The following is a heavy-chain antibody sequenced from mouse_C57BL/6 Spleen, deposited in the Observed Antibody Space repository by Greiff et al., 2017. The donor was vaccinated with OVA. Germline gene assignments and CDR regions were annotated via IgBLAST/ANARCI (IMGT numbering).Heavy chain of an antibody. CDR1: GFSLTSYG. CDR3: AITALITTVVSGYYAMDY. Sequence: VQVVESGPGLVQPSQSLSITCTVSGFSLTSYGVHWVRQPPGKGLEWLGVIWSGGSTDYNAAFISRLSISKDNSKSQVFFKMNSLQADDTAIYYCAITALITTVVSGYYAMDYWGQGTSVTVSS. CDR2: IWSGGST. D-gene: IGHD1-1*01. V-gene: IGHV2-4*01. J-gene: IGHJ4*01.